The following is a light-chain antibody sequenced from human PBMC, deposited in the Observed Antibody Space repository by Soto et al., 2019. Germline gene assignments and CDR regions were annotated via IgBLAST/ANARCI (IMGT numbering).Light chain of an antibody. CDR1: QSVTSSY. Sequence: EIVLTQSPGTLSLSPGERATLSCRASQSVTSSYLAWYQRKPGQAPRLLIYGASNRAIGIPDRFSGSGSGTDFSLTISRLEPEDFAVYYCQQYGDSLLTFGGGTRVEMK. CDR3: QQYGDSLLT. CDR2: GAS. J-gene: IGKJ4*01. V-gene: IGKV3-20*01.